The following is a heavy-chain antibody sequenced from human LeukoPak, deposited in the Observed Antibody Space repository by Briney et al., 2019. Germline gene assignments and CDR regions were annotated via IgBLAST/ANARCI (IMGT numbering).Heavy chain of an antibody. CDR1: GYTFNKYF. D-gene: IGHD2-2*01. V-gene: IGHV1-69*04. Sequence: SVKVSCKASGYTFNKYFIHWVRQAPGQGLEWMGRIIPILGIANYAQKFQGRVTITADKSTSTAYMELSSLRSEDTAVYYCARGYCSSTSCVYGMDVWGQGTTVTVSS. CDR3: ARGYCSSTSCVYGMDV. J-gene: IGHJ6*02. CDR2: IIPILGIA.